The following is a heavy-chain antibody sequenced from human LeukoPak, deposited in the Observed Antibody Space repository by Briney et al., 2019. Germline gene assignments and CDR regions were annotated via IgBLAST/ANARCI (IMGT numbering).Heavy chain of an antibody. Sequence: SETLSLTCTVSGDSISSYYWSWIRQPPGKGLEWIGYIYYSGSTNYNPSLKSRVTISVDTSKNQFSLKLSSVTAADTAVYYCARGEGATYDYWGQGTLVTVSS. CDR1: GDSISSYY. CDR3: ARGEGATYDY. V-gene: IGHV4-59*01. J-gene: IGHJ4*02. D-gene: IGHD1-26*01. CDR2: IYYSGST.